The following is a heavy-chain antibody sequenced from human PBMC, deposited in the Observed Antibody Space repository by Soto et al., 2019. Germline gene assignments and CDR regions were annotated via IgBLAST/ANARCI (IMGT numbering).Heavy chain of an antibody. Sequence: QVQLVQSGAEVKKPGSSVKVSCKASGGTFSNYAISWVRQAPGQGLEWMGGIIPIFGTVNYAQKFQGRVTITADESTSTAYIELSSLRSEDTAVYYCARGNHRWLQLWYFDLWGRGTMVTVSS. CDR1: GGTFSNYA. J-gene: IGHJ2*01. D-gene: IGHD5-12*01. CDR2: IIPIFGTV. CDR3: ARGNHRWLQLWYFDL. V-gene: IGHV1-69*12.